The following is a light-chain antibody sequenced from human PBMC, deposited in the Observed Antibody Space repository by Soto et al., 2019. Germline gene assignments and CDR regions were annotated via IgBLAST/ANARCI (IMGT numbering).Light chain of an antibody. Sequence: QSALTQPRSVSGSPGQAVTISCSGTSIDLGGYNYVSWYQHHPCKAPKLMIYDVTLRPSGVPDRFSGSKSGNTASLTISGLQAEDEADYYCCSHAGSFTWVFGVGTTLTAL. V-gene: IGLV2-11*02. CDR1: SIDLGGYNY. CDR2: DVT. J-gene: IGLJ3*02. CDR3: CSHAGSFTWV.